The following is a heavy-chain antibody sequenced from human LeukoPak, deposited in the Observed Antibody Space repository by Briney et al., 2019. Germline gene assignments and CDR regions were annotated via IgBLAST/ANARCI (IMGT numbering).Heavy chain of an antibody. CDR2: IWYDGSNK. CDR1: GFTFSSYG. Sequence: PGGSLRLSCAASGFTFSSYGMHWVRQAPGKGLEWVAVIWYDGSNKYYADSVKGRFTISRDNSKNTLYLQMNSLRAEDTAVYYCARVSDFWSGYLLYWGQGTLVTVSS. D-gene: IGHD3-3*01. CDR3: ARVSDFWSGYLLY. J-gene: IGHJ4*02. V-gene: IGHV3-33*08.